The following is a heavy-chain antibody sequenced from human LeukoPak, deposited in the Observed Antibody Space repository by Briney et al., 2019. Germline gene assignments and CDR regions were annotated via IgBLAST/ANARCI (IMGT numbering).Heavy chain of an antibody. V-gene: IGHV3-11*01. J-gene: IGHJ5*02. Sequence: PGGSLRLSCAASGFTFNDYYMSWIRQAPGKGLEWLSYINIGGTNTHYADSVKGRFTISRDNAKKSLYLEMNNLRAEDTAVYYCATDGAGPDTWGQGVLVTVSS. CDR3: ATDGAGPDT. CDR1: GFTFNDYY. CDR2: INIGGTNT.